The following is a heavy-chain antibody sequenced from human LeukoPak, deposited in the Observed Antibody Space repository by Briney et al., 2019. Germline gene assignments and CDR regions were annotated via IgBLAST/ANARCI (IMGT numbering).Heavy chain of an antibody. D-gene: IGHD3-3*01. V-gene: IGHV3-23*01. J-gene: IGHJ5*02. CDR2: ISADDTG. CDR3: AKEHDLWHEEGNWFDP. Sequence: GGSLRLSCAASGFTFSSYGMTWVRQVPGKGLDWVSAISADDTGYYADSVKGRFIVSRDNSKNTLYLQLNRLRVEDTAVYYCAKEHDLWHEEGNWFDPWGQGTLVTVSS. CDR1: GFTFSSYG.